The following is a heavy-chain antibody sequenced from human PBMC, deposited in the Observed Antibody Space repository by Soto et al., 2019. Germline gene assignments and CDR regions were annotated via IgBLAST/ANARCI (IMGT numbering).Heavy chain of an antibody. Sequence: SETLSLTCAVYGGSFSGYYWSWIRQPPGKGLEWIGEINHSGSTNYNPSLKSRVTISVDTSKNQFSLKLSSVTAADTAVYYCARGRSRYDFWSVIWSFDYWGQGTLVTVSS. CDR3: ARGRSRYDFWSVIWSFDY. D-gene: IGHD3-3*01. V-gene: IGHV4-34*01. CDR2: INHSGST. J-gene: IGHJ4*02. CDR1: GGSFSGYY.